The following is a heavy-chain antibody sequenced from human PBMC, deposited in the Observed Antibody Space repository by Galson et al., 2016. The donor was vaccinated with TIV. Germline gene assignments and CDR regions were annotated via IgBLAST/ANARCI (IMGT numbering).Heavy chain of an antibody. J-gene: IGHJ5*02. D-gene: IGHD3-10*01. CDR1: GFTFSSYW. Sequence: SLRLSCAASGFTFSSYWMTWVRQAPGKGLEWVANIKQDGSEENFVDSGKGRFTISRDNARNLLYLQMNSLRGEDTAVYYCARGRITLGPWGQGTLLTVSS. CDR2: IKQDGSEE. V-gene: IGHV3-7*05. CDR3: ARGRITLGP.